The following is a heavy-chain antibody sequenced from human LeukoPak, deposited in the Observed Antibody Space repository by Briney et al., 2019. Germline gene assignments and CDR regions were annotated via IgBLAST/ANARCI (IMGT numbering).Heavy chain of an antibody. J-gene: IGHJ4*02. CDR2: ISSSSSYI. Sequence: PGGSLRLSCTASGFTFGDYAVSWVRQAPGKGLEWVSSISSSSSYIYYADSVKGRFTISRDNAKNSLYLQMNSLRAEDTAVYYCARDSSDSSSSGRDFEGGDYWGQGTLVTVSS. V-gene: IGHV3-21*01. CDR1: GFTFGDYA. CDR3: ARDSSDSSSSGRDFEGGDY. D-gene: IGHD6-6*01.